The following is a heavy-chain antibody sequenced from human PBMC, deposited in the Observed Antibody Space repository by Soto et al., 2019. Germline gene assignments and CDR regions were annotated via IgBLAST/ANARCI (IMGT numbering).Heavy chain of an antibody. CDR2: IYYSGST. D-gene: IGHD5-12*01. J-gene: IGHJ5*02. CDR1: VDSISSYY. Sequence: SETLSLTCTVSVDSISSYYWSWIRQPPGKGLEWTGYIYYSGSTNYNPSLKSRVTISVDTPKNQFSLKLTSVTAADTAVYYCARGVATIGPWGQGTLVTVSS. V-gene: IGHV4-59*01. CDR3: ARGVATIGP.